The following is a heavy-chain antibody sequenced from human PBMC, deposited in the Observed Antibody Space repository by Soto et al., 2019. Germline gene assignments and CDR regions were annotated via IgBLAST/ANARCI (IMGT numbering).Heavy chain of an antibody. Sequence: PSETLSLTCTVSGGSVSSGSYYWSWIRQPPGKGLEWIGYIYYSGSTNYNPSLKSRVTISVDTSKNQFSLKLSSVTAADTAVYYCARVRGSGSYYVWGPIDYWGQGTLVTVSS. J-gene: IGHJ4*02. CDR3: ARVRGSGSYYVWGPIDY. V-gene: IGHV4-61*01. CDR2: IYYSGST. D-gene: IGHD1-26*01. CDR1: GGSVSSGSYY.